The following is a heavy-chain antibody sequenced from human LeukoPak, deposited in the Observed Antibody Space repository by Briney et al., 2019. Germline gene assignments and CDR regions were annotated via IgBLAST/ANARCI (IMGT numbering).Heavy chain of an antibody. CDR3: ARDGTFYDFWSGYPDV. V-gene: IGHV3-48*01. J-gene: IGHJ6*04. D-gene: IGHD3-3*01. Sequence: PGGSLRLSFAAPGFTVSNTYMTWVRQAQGRGREGVQYFSSSSSTIYYADSVKGRFTISRDNAKNSLYLQMNSLRAEDTAVYYCARDGTFYDFWSGYPDVWGKGTTVTVSS. CDR1: GFTVSNTY. CDR2: FSSSSSTI.